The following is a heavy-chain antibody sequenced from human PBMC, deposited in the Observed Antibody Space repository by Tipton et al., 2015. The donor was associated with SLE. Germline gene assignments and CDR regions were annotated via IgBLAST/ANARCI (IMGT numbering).Heavy chain of an antibody. CDR1: GYTFTNYD. CDR2: ISADNGNT. CDR3: ASFYSEWDRSGYCFYY. D-gene: IGHD1-26*01. Sequence: QVQLVQSGAEVKKPGASVKVSCKASGYTFTNYDIVWVRQAPGQGLEWMGWISADNGNTNSAQMVQGRITMTRDTSTGTVYMELWSLRSYDSSVYFCASFYSEWDRSGYCFYYWGRGALVTVAS. V-gene: IGHV1-18*01. J-gene: IGHJ4*02.